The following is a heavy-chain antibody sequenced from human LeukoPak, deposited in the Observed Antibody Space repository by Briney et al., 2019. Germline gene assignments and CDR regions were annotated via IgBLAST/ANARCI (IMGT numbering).Heavy chain of an antibody. CDR2: IYYSGNT. CDR1: GGSVSSGGYY. V-gene: IGHV4-31*03. J-gene: IGHJ6*02. D-gene: IGHD6-19*01. Sequence: SETLSLTCTVSGGSVSSGGYYWNWIRQHPGKGLEWIGYIYYSGNTYYNPSLKSRVTISVDTSKNQFSLKLSSVTAADTAVYYCARGRKQWLVRTPYHYGMDVWDQGTTVTVSS. CDR3: ARGRKQWLVRTPYHYGMDV.